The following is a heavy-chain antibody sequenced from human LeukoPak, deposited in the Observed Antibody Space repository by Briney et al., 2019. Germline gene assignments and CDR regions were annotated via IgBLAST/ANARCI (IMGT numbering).Heavy chain of an antibody. CDR3: ARDRVWFGESDY. CDR2: IYTSGST. D-gene: IGHD3-10*01. V-gene: IGHV4-61*02. Sequence: SETLSLTCTVSGGSISSSSYYWGWIRQPPGKGLEWIGRIYTSGSTKYNPSLKSRVTISIDTSRNQFSLQLTSVTAADTAVYYCARDRVWFGESDYWGQGTLVTVSS. CDR1: GGSISSSSYY. J-gene: IGHJ4*02.